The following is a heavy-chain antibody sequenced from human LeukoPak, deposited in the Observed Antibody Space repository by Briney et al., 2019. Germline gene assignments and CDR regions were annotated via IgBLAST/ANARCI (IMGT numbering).Heavy chain of an antibody. D-gene: IGHD3-10*01. CDR1: GFTFNDAW. Sequence: SGGSLRLSCAASGFTFNDAWMTWVRQAPGKGLEWVGRIKNRADGGTTDYAAPVKGRFIISRDDSKNTLYLQMNSLKIEDTAVYYCTTRKNGYYYGSGSYSYYFDYWGQGTLVTVSS. CDR2: IKNRADGGTT. V-gene: IGHV3-15*01. J-gene: IGHJ4*02. CDR3: TTRKNGYYYGSGSYSYYFDY.